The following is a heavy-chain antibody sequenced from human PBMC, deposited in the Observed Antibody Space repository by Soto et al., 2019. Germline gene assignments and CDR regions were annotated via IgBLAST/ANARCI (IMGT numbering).Heavy chain of an antibody. CDR3: ARAIRYSSSWYGYYFDY. CDR2: VFYSGKT. CDR1: CGSISDYY. V-gene: IGHV4-59*12. J-gene: IGHJ4*02. Sequence: SETLSLTCSVSCGSISDYYWTWIRQPPGKGLEWIGYVFYSGKTIYNPSLKSRVTISVDTSKNQFSLKLSSVTAADTAVYYCARAIRYSSSWYGYYFDYWGQGTLVTVSS. D-gene: IGHD6-13*01.